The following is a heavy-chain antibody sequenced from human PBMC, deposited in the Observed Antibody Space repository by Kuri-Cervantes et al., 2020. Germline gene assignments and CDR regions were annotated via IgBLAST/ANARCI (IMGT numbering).Heavy chain of an antibody. J-gene: IGHJ4*02. V-gene: IGHV1-18*01. Sequence: ASVKVSCKASGGTFSSYAISWVRQAPGQGLEWMGWISAYNGNTNYAQTFQGRVTMTTETSTTTAYMDLRSLRSDDTAVYYCAREGRYGPGGMDYWGQGTLVTVSS. CDR3: AREGRYGPGGMDY. D-gene: IGHD5-18*01. CDR2: ISAYNGNT. CDR1: GGTFSSYA.